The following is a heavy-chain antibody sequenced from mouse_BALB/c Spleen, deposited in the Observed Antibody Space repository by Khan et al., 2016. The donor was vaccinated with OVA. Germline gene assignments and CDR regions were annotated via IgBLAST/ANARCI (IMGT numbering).Heavy chain of an antibody. D-gene: IGHD2-3*01. CDR3: ARSRWLLPAMDY. V-gene: IGHV9-3*02. CDR1: GYTFTKNG. CDR2: INTNTGEP. Sequence: LEESGPELKKPGETVKISCKASGYTFTKNGMNWVKQAPGKGLKWMGWINTNTGEPTYAEEFKGRFAFSLETSASTAYLQINNLKNEDTGTYFCARSRWLLPAMDYWGQGTSVTVSS. J-gene: IGHJ4*01.